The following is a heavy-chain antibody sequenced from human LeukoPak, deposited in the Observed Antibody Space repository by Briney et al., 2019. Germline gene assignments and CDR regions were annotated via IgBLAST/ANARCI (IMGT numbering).Heavy chain of an antibody. D-gene: IGHD3-10*01. J-gene: IGHJ4*02. Sequence: SETLSLTCTVSGGSISSYYWTWIRQPAGKGLEWIGRIYTSGSTNYNPSLKSRVTMSVDTSKNQFSLKLSSVTAADTAVYYCARAPRIPREHRPYDGLAYFDYWGQGTLVTVSS. CDR3: ARAPRIPREHRPYDGLAYFDY. V-gene: IGHV4-4*07. CDR1: GGSISSYY. CDR2: IYTSGST.